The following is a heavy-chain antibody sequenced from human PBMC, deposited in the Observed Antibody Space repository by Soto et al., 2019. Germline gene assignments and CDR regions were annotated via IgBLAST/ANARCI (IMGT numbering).Heavy chain of an antibody. D-gene: IGHD3-9*01. Sequence: GASVKVSCKASGYSFTGYNLHWVRQAPGQGLEWMGGINPNSGGTNYAQKVQGRVTMTRDTSISLAYMELSRLRSDDTAVYYCARDGKGDYYLSTGYYNYYGMDVWGQGTTVTVSS. CDR1: GYSFTGYN. CDR2: INPNSGGT. CDR3: ARDGKGDYYLSTGYYNYYGMDV. V-gene: IGHV1-2*02. J-gene: IGHJ6*02.